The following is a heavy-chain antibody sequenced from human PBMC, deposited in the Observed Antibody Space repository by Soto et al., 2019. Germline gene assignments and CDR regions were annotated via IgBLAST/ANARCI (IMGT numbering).Heavy chain of an antibody. CDR1: GFTFSSYA. D-gene: IGHD6-19*01. CDR3: AREAEEEQWLVNYYYYYMDV. J-gene: IGHJ6*03. V-gene: IGHV3-23*01. Sequence: PGGSLRLSCAASGFTFSSYAMSWVRQAPEMGLQWVSTISSTGVTTYYADSVKGRFTISRDNAKNSLYLQMNSLRAEDTAVYYCAREAEEEQWLVNYYYYYMDVWGKGTTVTVSS. CDR2: ISSTGVTT.